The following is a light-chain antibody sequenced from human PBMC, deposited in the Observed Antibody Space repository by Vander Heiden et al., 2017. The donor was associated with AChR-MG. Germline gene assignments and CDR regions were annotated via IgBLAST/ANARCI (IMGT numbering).Light chain of an antibody. CDR1: SRDVGGYNY. V-gene: IGLV2-14*03. J-gene: IGLJ3*02. CDR3: NSFTTSRTLV. CDR2: DVN. Sequence: QSALTQPASVSGSPGQSITISCTGTSRDVGGYNYVSWYQQHPGKAPNLIIFDVNSRPSGVSNRFSGSKSGTTESLTISGLQAEDEADYYCNSFTTSRTLVFGGGTKVTVL.